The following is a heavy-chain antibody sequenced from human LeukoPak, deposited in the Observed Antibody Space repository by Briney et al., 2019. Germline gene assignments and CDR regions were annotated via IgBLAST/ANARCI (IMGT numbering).Heavy chain of an antibody. CDR3: ARDRWGRIEIDY. Sequence: ASVKVSCKASGYTFTGYYMHWVRQAPGQGLVWMGWINPNSGGTNYAQKFQGRVTMTRDTSISTAYMELSRLRSDDTAVYYCARDRWGRIEIDYWGQGTLVTVSS. CDR2: INPNSGGT. CDR1: GYTFTGYY. V-gene: IGHV1-2*02. J-gene: IGHJ4*02. D-gene: IGHD4-23*01.